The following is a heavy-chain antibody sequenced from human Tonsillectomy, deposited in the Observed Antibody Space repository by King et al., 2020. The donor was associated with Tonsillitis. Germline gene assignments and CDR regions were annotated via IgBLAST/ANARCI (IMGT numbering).Heavy chain of an antibody. CDR3: ARYRDEQHLVYYFDY. CDR2: VSFDGSYK. V-gene: IGHV3-30-3*01. J-gene: IGHJ4*02. Sequence: VQLVESGGGVVQPGRSLRLSCAASGFTLSTYAMHWVRQAPGKGLEWVAVVSFDGSYKYYADSVKGRFTISRDSSKNTLYLQMNSLRAEDTAVYYCARYRDEQHLVYYFDYWGQGTLVTVSS. D-gene: IGHD6-13*01. CDR1: GFTLSTYA.